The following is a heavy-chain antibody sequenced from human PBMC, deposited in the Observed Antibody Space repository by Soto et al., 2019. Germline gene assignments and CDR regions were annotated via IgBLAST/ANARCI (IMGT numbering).Heavy chain of an antibody. V-gene: IGHV3-53*01. Sequence: GVLRLSCAASVFSVSSNYMSWVRHAPGKDLEWVSLIYTGGTTHYADSVKGRFTISRDNSGNTLYLQMNSLRAEDTALYYCAREGAAPGWGYFQFWGQATLVSVS. CDR2: IYTGGTT. CDR3: AREGAAPGWGYFQF. D-gene: IGHD6-13*01. J-gene: IGHJ4*02. CDR1: VFSVSSNY.